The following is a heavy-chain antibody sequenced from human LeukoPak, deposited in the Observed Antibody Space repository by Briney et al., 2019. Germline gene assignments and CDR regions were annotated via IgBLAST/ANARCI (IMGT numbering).Heavy chain of an antibody. V-gene: IGHV3-23*01. CDR2: ISGSGGST. D-gene: IGHD6-6*01. CDR1: GFTFSSYA. Sequence: PGGSLRLSCAASGFTFSSYAMSWVRQAPGKGLEWVSAISGSGGSTYYADSVKGRFTISRDNSKNTLYLQMNSLRAEDTAVYYCAKDRTEYSSKKSGYFDYWGQGTLVTVSS. J-gene: IGHJ4*02. CDR3: AKDRTEYSSKKSGYFDY.